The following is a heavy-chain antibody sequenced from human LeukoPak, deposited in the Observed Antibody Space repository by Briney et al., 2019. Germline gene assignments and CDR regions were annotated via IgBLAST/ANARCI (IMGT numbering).Heavy chain of an antibody. CDR1: GFTFSAYA. Sequence: GGSLRLSCEASGFTFSAYAMTWVRQAPGKGLERVSIIYSGGGAYYADFVKGRFTISRDNSKNTLYLQMNSLRAEDTAVYYCARGASYGDYLSRYGMDVWGQGTTVTVSS. CDR2: IYSGGGA. CDR3: ARGASYGDYLSRYGMDV. V-gene: IGHV3-53*01. J-gene: IGHJ6*02. D-gene: IGHD4-17*01.